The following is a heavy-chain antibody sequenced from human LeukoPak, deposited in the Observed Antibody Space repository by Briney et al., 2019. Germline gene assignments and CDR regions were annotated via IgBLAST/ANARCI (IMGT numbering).Heavy chain of an antibody. V-gene: IGHV3-23*01. D-gene: IGHD2-2*01. CDR3: AKDLYCSSTSCYEAVY. CDR2: ISGSGGST. J-gene: IGHJ4*02. CDR1: GFTFSSYD. Sequence: GGSLRLSCAASGFTFSSYDMSWVRQAPGKGLEWVSSISGSGGSTYYADSVKGRFTIFRDNSKNTLYLQMNSLSAEDTAVYYCAKDLYCSSTSCYEAVYWGQGTLVTVSS.